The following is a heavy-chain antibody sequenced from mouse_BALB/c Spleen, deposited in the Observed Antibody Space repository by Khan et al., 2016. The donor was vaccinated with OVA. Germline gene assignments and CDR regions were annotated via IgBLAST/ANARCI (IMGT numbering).Heavy chain of an antibody. V-gene: IGHV5-12-1*01. CDR1: GFAFSSYD. J-gene: IGHJ4*01. CDR3: AKHLGFTMDY. Sequence: EVELVESGGGLVKPGGSLKLSCAASGFAFSSYDMSWVRQTPEKRLEWVAYISSGGGSTYYPDTVKGRFTISRDNAKNTLYLQMSSLKSEDTAMYYFAKHLGFTMDYWGQGTSVTVSS. D-gene: IGHD2-14*01. CDR2: ISSGGGST.